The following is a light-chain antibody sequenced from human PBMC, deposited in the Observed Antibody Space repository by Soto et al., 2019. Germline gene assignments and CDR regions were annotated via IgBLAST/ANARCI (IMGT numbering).Light chain of an antibody. CDR1: QGISNY. CDR3: QQYDNLPYT. J-gene: IGKJ2*01. V-gene: IGKV1-33*01. Sequence: DIQMTQSPASLSASAGDRVTITCQASQGISNYLNWYQQKPGKAPKLLIFDASNLETGVPSRFSGSGSGTDFSFSISILQPEDIATYYCQQYDNLPYTFGQGTKLEIK. CDR2: DAS.